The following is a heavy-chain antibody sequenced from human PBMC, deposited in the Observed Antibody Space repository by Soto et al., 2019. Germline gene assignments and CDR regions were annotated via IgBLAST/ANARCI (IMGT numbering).Heavy chain of an antibody. J-gene: IGHJ5*02. D-gene: IGHD3-3*02. CDR2: IFYLGSS. CDR1: GDSIISSDFY. V-gene: IGHV4-39*01. Sequence: SETLSLTCTVSGDSIISSDFYWGWVRQPPGKGLEWIGSIFYLGSSYYNPSLKSRVTMSVDTSKNQFSLRLRSVTAADTALYFCARHSLALRKNNWFDPWGQGIMVTVCS. CDR3: ARHSLALRKNNWFDP.